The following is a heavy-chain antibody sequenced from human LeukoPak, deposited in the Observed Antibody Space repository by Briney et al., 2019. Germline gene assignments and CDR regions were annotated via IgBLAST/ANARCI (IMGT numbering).Heavy chain of an antibody. Sequence: VASVKVSCKASGYTFTGYYMHWVRQAPGQGLEWMGWITPNSRGTNYAQKFQGRVTMTRDTSISTAYMELSRLRSDDTAVYYCARTAQFGVVEDAFDIWGQGTMVTVS. CDR3: ARTAQFGVVEDAFDI. V-gene: IGHV1-2*02. D-gene: IGHD3-3*01. CDR2: ITPNSRGT. J-gene: IGHJ3*02. CDR1: GYTFTGYY.